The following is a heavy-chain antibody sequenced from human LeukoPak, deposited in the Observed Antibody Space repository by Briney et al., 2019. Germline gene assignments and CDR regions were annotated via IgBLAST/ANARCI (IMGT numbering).Heavy chain of an antibody. CDR1: GFTFSSYE. J-gene: IGHJ4*02. CDR3: ARASGRYYWSLDY. CDR2: ISSSGSTI. V-gene: IGHV3-48*03. D-gene: IGHD1-26*01. Sequence: PGGSLRLSCAASGFTFSSYEMNWVRQAPGKGLEWVSYISSSGSTIYYADSVKGRFTISRDIAKNSLYLEMNSLRADDTAVYYCARASGRYYWSLDYWGQGTLVTVSS.